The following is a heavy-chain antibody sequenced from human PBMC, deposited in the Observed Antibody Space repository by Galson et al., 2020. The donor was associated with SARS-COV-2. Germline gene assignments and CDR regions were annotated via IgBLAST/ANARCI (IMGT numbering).Heavy chain of an antibody. CDR2: IYKSGNT. CDR1: GASISSGSYY. Sequence: SETLSLTCTVSGASISSGSYYWSWIRQPAGKGLEWIGRIYKSGNTNYNPSLWSQVTISVDTSKNQFSLKLTSVTAADTAVYYCARGNSPCVTIFGVLTGNCGMDVWGQGTTVTVSS. D-gene: IGHD3-3*01. V-gene: IGHV4-61*02. J-gene: IGHJ6*02. CDR3: ARGNSPCVTIFGVLTGNCGMDV.